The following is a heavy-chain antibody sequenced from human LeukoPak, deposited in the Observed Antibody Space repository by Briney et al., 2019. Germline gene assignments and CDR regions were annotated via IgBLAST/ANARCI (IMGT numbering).Heavy chain of an antibody. D-gene: IGHD6-13*01. J-gene: IGHJ5*02. CDR2: INHSGST. Sequence: PSETLSLTCAVYGGSFSGYYWSWIRQPPGKGLEWIGEINHSGSTNYNPSLKSRVTISVDTSKNQFSLKLSSVTAADTAGYYCARGLAAAGNNWFDPWGQGTLVTVSS. V-gene: IGHV4-34*01. CDR1: GGSFSGYY. CDR3: ARGLAAAGNNWFDP.